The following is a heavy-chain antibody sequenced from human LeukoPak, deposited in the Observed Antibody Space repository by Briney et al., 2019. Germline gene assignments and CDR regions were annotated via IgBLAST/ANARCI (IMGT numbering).Heavy chain of an antibody. CDR3: ASLRNWDGYSYGYIDY. CDR1: GGSISSYY. Sequence: SETLSLTCTVSGGSISSYYWSWIRQPPGKGLEWIGEINHSGSTNYNPSLKSRVTISVDTSKNQFSLKLSSVIAADTAVYYCASLRNWDGYSYGYIDYWGQGTLVTVSS. J-gene: IGHJ4*02. CDR2: INHSGST. V-gene: IGHV4-34*01. D-gene: IGHD5-18*01.